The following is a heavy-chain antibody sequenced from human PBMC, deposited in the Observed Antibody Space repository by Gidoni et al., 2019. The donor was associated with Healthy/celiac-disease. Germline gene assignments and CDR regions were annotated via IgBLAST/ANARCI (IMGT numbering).Heavy chain of an antibody. CDR3: ARRNPTAPHDFWSGYYTTDYGMDV. CDR1: GYTFPSYD. CDR2: MNPKSGNT. J-gene: IGHJ6*02. Sequence: QVQLVQSGAEVKKPGASVKVCCKASGYTFPSYDINWVLQATGQGLEWMGWMNPKSGNTGYAQKFQGRVTMTRNTSISTAYMELSSLRSENTAVYYCARRNPTAPHDFWSGYYTTDYGMDVWGQGTTVTVSS. V-gene: IGHV1-8*01. D-gene: IGHD3-3*01.